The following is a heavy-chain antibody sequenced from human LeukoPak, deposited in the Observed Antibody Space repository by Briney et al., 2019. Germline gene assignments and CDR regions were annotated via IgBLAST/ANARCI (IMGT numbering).Heavy chain of an antibody. J-gene: IGHJ4*02. CDR3: AATNSSGWNFDY. Sequence: GGSLRLSCAGSGFTCSSNAMSWVRQAPGKGLEWVSAISGGGGSTYYADSVKGRFTISRDNSKTTLSLQMNSLRAEDTAVYYCAATNSSGWNFDYWGQGPLVTVSS. D-gene: IGHD6-19*01. CDR2: ISGGGGST. V-gene: IGHV3-23*01. CDR1: GFTCSSNA.